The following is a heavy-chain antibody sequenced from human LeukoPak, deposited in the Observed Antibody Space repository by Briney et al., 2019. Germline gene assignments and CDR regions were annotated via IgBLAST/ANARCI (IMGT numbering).Heavy chain of an antibody. V-gene: IGHV1-18*01. Sequence: APVKVSCKASGYTFTSYGISWVRQAPGQGLEWMGWISAYNGNTNYAQKLQGRVTMTTDTSTSTAYMELRSLRSDDTAVYYCARVGGYSNAHNWFDPWGQGTLVTVSS. D-gene: IGHD4-11*01. CDR2: ISAYNGNT. J-gene: IGHJ5*02. CDR3: ARVGGYSNAHNWFDP. CDR1: GYTFTSYG.